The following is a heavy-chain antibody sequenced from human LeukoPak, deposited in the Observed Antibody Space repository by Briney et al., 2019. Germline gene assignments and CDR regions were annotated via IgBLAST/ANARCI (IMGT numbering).Heavy chain of an antibody. D-gene: IGHD1-26*01. CDR1: GGSISSGDYY. CDR3: ARRLRIEGGTRRGDAFDM. V-gene: IGHV4-61*08. Sequence: SETLSLTCTVSGGSISSGDYYWSWIRQPPGKGLEWIGYIYNSGSTNYNPSLKSRVTISADTSKKQFSLRVSSVTAADTAVYYCARRLRIEGGTRRGDAFDMWGQGTMVTVSS. J-gene: IGHJ3*02. CDR2: IYNSGST.